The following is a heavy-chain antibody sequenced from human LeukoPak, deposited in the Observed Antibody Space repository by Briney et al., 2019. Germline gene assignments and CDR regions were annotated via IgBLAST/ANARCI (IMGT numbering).Heavy chain of an antibody. CDR1: GFTFSTYG. J-gene: IGHJ4*02. D-gene: IGHD2-2*01. V-gene: IGHV3-7*01. Sequence: GGSLRLSCVVSGFTFSTYGMSWVRQAPGKGLECVATIKQDGSVKNYGDSVQGRFTISRDNAKNSLYLQMNSLRAEDTAVYYCAPGYCSSTSCLHYFEYWGQGTLVTVSS. CDR3: APGYCSSTSCLHYFEY. CDR2: IKQDGSVK.